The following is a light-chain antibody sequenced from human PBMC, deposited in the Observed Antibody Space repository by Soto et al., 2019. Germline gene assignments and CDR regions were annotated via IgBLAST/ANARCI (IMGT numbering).Light chain of an antibody. J-gene: IGKJ1*01. Sequence: EIVLTQSPGTLSSSPGERANLTCRTSQSVSSRFLAWYQQKPGQAPRLLISGASNRATGIPDRFSGSGSGTYFTLTITRLEREDFAVYYCQQSGGTPPRWTFGQGTKVEIK. CDR2: GAS. CDR1: QSVSSRF. V-gene: IGKV3-20*01. CDR3: QQSGGTPPRWT.